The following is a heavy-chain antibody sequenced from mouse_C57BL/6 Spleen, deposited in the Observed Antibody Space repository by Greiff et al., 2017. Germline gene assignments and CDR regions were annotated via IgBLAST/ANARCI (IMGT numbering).Heavy chain of an antibody. CDR3: ARPLYYGIGRDY. CDR1: GYSFTGYY. J-gene: IGHJ4*01. CDR2: INPSTGGT. V-gene: IGHV1-42*01. D-gene: IGHD1-1*01. Sequence: VQLQQSGPELVKPGASVKISCKASGYSFTGYYMNWVKQSPEKSLEWIGEINPSTGGTTYKQKFKAKATLTVDKSSSTAYMQLKCLTSNDSAVYYSARPLYYGIGRDYWGQGTSVTVSS.